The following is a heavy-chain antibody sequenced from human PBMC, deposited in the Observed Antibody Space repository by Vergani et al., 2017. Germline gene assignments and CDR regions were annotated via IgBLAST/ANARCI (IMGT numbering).Heavy chain of an antibody. V-gene: IGHV4-30-4*01. D-gene: IGHD6-13*01. J-gene: IGHJ5*02. CDR1: GGSISSGDYY. CDR2: IYYSGST. CDR3: ARGSAAGLKNWFDP. Sequence: QVQLQESGPGLVKPSQTLSLTCTVSGGSISSGDYYWSWIRQPPGKGLEWIGYIYYSGSTHYNPSLKSRVNISVDTSKNQFSLKLSSVAAADTAVYYCARGSAAGLKNWFDPWGQGTLVTVSS.